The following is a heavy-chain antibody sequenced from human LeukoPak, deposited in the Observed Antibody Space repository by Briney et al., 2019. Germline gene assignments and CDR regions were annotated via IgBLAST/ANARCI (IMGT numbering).Heavy chain of an antibody. CDR2: IYTSGST. Sequence: SETLSLTCTVSGGSINSGSYYWSWTRQPAGKGLEWIGRIYTSGSTNYNPSLKSRVTISVDTSKNQLSLKLNSVTAADTAVYYCARVAYYDSSGWPDWGQGTLVTVSS. V-gene: IGHV4-61*02. J-gene: IGHJ4*02. D-gene: IGHD3-22*01. CDR1: GGSINSGSYY. CDR3: ARVAYYDSSGWPD.